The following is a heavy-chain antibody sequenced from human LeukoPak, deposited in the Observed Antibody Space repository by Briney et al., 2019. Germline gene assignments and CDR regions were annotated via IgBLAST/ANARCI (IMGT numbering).Heavy chain of an antibody. CDR1: GFTFDDYG. CDR3: SRGGDYYDSTGYYYGGVRYFDY. CDR2: INWNGGST. J-gene: IGHJ4*02. V-gene: IGHV3-20*04. Sequence: GGSLRLACAASGFTFDDYGMSWVRQAPGKGLEWVSGINWNGGSTGYADSVKGRFTISRDNAKNSLYLQMNNLRAEDTALYYCSRGGDYYDSTGYYYGGVRYFDYWGQGTLVTGSS. D-gene: IGHD3-22*01.